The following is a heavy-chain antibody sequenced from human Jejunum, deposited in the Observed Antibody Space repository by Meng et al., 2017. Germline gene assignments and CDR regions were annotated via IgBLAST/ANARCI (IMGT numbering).Heavy chain of an antibody. V-gene: IGHV3-74*01. CDR2: INSDGSST. J-gene: IGHJ4*02. CDR3: ARALAVAGTGGYY. Sequence: EVQLVESGGGLVQPGGSLRLSCAASGVTFSTYWMHWVRQAPGKGLVWVSRINSDGSSTSYADSVKGRFTISRDNAENTLYLQMNSLRAEDTAVYYCARALAVAGTGGYYWGQGTLVTVSS. CDR1: GVTFSTYW. D-gene: IGHD6-19*01.